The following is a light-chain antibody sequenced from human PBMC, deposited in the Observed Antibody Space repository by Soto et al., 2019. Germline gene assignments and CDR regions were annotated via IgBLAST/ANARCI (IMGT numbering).Light chain of an antibody. V-gene: IGLV2-14*01. CDR2: EVT. J-gene: IGLJ1*01. CDR3: SSYTSSSTYV. CDR1: SSDVGGYNY. Sequence: QSALTQPASVSGSPGQSITISCTGTSSDVGGYNYVSWYQQHPGQVPKVMIYEVTNRPSGVSNRFSGSKSGSTASLTISGLQAEDEADYYCSSYTSSSTYVFGTGTKVPVL.